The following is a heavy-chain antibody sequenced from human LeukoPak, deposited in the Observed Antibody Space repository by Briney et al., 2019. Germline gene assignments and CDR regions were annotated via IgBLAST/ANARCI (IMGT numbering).Heavy chain of an antibody. Sequence: SVKVSCKASGGTFSSYAISWVRQAPGQGLEWMGGIIPIFGTENYAQKFQGRVTITADESTSTAYMELSSLRSEDTAVYYCAREGEYYYESSGYYRTGFDPWGQGTLVTVSS. J-gene: IGHJ5*02. CDR2: IIPIFGTE. V-gene: IGHV1-69*01. D-gene: IGHD3-22*01. CDR1: GGTFSSYA. CDR3: AREGEYYYESSGYYRTGFDP.